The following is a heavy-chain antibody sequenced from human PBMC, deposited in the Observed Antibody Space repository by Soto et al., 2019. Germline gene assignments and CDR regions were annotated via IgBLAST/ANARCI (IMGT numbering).Heavy chain of an antibody. CDR1: GYTFITYG. Sequence: ASVKVSCKTSGYTFITYGINWVRQAPGQGLEWMGWISADNGHTNYAQKVQGRVTMTTDTSTNTAYMELRSLRSDDTAVYYCARVGRYSYAVDYWGQGTLVTVSS. CDR2: ISADNGHT. D-gene: IGHD5-18*01. V-gene: IGHV1-18*01. J-gene: IGHJ4*02. CDR3: ARVGRYSYAVDY.